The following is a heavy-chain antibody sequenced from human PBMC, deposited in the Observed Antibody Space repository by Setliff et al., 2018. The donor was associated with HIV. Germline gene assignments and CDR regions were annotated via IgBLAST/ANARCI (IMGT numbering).Heavy chain of an antibody. V-gene: IGHV3-66*02. J-gene: IGHJ5*02. Sequence: GGSLRLSCAASGFSVSNYYMAWVRQAPGKGLEWVSTIYSDGTTYHADSVKGRFTLSRDNSKNTLFLQMNSLRPEDTAVFYCAKEPTGDSSHWFDPWGQGTLVTVSS. D-gene: IGHD7-27*01. CDR1: GFSVSNYY. CDR2: IYSDGTT. CDR3: AKEPTGDSSHWFDP.